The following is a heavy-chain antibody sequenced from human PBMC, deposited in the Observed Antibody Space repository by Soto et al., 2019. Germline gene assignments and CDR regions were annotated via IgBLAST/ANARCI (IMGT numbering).Heavy chain of an antibody. CDR3: ASRGSGSCYDY. V-gene: IGHV3-23*01. CDR1: GFTFSSYA. J-gene: IGHJ4*02. D-gene: IGHD1-26*01. Sequence: EVQLLESGGGLVQPGGSLRLSCAASGFTFSSYAMRWVRQAPGKGLEWVSAISGSGGSTYYADSVKGRFTISRDNSKITLYLQINSRRAEDTAVYYCASRGSGSCYDYWGQGTLVTVSS. CDR2: ISGSGGST.